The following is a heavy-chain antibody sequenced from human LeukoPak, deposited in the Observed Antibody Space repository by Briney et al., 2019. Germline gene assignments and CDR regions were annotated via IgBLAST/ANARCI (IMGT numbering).Heavy chain of an antibody. CDR1: GFTFSSYA. CDR2: ISGSGGST. V-gene: IGHV3-23*01. J-gene: IGHJ4*02. D-gene: IGHD5-18*01. Sequence: GGSLRLSCPASGFTFSSYAMSWVRQAPGKGLEWVSAISGSGGSTYYADSVKGRFTISRDNSKNTLYPQMNSLRAEDTAVYYCAKVPAGLRIQLWLSRYYFDYWGQGTLVTVSS. CDR3: AKVPAGLRIQLWLSRYYFDY.